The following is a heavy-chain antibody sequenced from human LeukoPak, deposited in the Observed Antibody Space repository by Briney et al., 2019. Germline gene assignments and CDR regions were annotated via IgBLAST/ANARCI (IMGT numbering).Heavy chain of an antibody. J-gene: IGHJ4*02. CDR1: GFTFSSYA. CDR2: ISGSDSST. D-gene: IGHD3-22*01. V-gene: IGHV3-23*01. Sequence: PGGSLRLSCAASGFTFSSYAMNWVRQAPGKGLEWVSTISGSDSSTYYADSVKGRFTISRDNSKNTLYLQMNNLRAEDTAVYYCAKSPSYDSSGYYYDYFDYWGQGTLVTVSS. CDR3: AKSPSYDSSGYYYDYFDY.